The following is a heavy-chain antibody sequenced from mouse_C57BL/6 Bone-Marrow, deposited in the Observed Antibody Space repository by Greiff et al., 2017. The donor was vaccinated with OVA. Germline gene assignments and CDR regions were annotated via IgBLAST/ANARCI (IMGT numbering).Heavy chain of an antibody. CDR1: GYTFTSYW. V-gene: IGHV1-72*01. J-gene: IGHJ3*01. D-gene: IGHD2-2*01. CDR2: IDHNSGGT. CDR3: GRGSYGSLFAC. Sequence: QVQLQQPGAELVKPGASVKLSCKASGYTFTSYWMHWVKQRPGRGLEWIGRIDHNSGGTKYNEKFKSKATMTVDKAANTAYMQLSSLTSEDYAVYNCGRGSYGSLFACWGQGTLVPISA.